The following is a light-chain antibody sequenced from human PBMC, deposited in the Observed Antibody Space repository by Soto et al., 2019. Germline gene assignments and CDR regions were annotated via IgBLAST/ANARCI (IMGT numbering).Light chain of an antibody. CDR1: SSDVGGYNY. CDR3: SSYAGSIWV. J-gene: IGLJ3*02. Sequence: QSVLTQPPSASGSPGQSVTISCTGTSSDVGGYNYVSWYQQNPGKAPKLMIYEVSKRPSGVPDRFSGSKSGNTASLTVSGLQAEDEADYYCSSYAGSIWVFGGRTKLTVL. V-gene: IGLV2-8*01. CDR2: EVS.